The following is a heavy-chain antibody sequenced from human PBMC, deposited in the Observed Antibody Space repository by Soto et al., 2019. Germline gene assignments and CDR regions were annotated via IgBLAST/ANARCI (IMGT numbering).Heavy chain of an antibody. D-gene: IGHD2-15*01. CDR2: ISWDGDTT. J-gene: IGHJ4*02. Sequence: PGGSLRLSCAASGFSFEDYMMHWVRQAPGKGLEWVSLISWDGDTTYYADSMKGRFTIARDNTKGPLYLQMNSLTTEDTAVYYCAKGGSGGCFDYWGRGT. CDR3: AKGGSGGCFDY. CDR1: GFSFEDYM. V-gene: IGHV3-43*01.